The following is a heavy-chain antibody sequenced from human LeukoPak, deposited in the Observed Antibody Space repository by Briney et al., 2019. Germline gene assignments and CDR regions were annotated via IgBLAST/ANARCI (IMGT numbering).Heavy chain of an antibody. CDR2: IIPIFGTA. Sequence: ASXKVSCKASGGTFISYAISWVGQAPGQGLEWMGRIIPIFGTANYAQKFQGRVTITTDESTSTAYMELSSLRSEDTAVYYCARSRGSVGNWFDPWGQGTLVTVSS. CDR1: GGTFISYA. D-gene: IGHD1-26*01. V-gene: IGHV1-69*05. CDR3: ARSRGSVGNWFDP. J-gene: IGHJ5*02.